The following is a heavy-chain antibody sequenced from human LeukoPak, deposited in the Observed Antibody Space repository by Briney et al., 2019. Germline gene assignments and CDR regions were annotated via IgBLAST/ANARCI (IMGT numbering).Heavy chain of an antibody. CDR3: ARGQEQGEPASY. D-gene: IGHD3-16*01. V-gene: IGHV1-8*03. CDR1: GYTFTSYE. CDR2: MNPNSGNT. Sequence: ASVKVSCMASGYTFTSYETNWVRQAPGQGLEWMGWMNPNSGNTGYAQKFQGRDSTTRNTSISTAYMELSSLRSEDTAVYYCARGQEQGEPASYWGQGTLVTVSS. J-gene: IGHJ4*02.